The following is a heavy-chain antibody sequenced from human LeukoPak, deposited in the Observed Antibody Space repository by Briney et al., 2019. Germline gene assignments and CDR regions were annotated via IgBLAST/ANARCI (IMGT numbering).Heavy chain of an antibody. V-gene: IGHV3-23*01. D-gene: IGHD6-13*01. CDR1: GFTFSSYA. J-gene: IGHJ4*02. Sequence: PGGSLRLSCAVSGFTFSSYAMRWVRQAPGKVLEWGSAISGSGGNTYYAASVKGRFTLSRDNSQNTLYLQMNGLRAEDTAVYYCAKNLGYSSSLFDYWGQGTVVTVSS. CDR2: ISGSGGNT. CDR3: AKNLGYSSSLFDY.